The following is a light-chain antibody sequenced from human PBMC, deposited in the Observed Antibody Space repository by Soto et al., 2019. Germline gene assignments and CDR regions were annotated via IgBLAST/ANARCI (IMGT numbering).Light chain of an antibody. CDR3: QQRNNWPIT. J-gene: IGKJ5*01. Sequence: EIVMTQSPATLSLSPGERATLSCRASQSVSSYLAWYQQKPGQAPRLLIYDASNGATGIPVRFSGSGSGTDFTLTISSLEPEDFALYYCQQRNNWPITFGQGTRLEIK. CDR2: DAS. V-gene: IGKV3-11*01. CDR1: QSVSSY.